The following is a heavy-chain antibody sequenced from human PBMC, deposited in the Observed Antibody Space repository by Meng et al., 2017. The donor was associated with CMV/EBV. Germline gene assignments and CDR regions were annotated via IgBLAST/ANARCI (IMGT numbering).Heavy chain of an antibody. J-gene: IGHJ4*02. D-gene: IGHD5-12*01. CDR1: GFTFSSYG. Sequence: GESLKISCAASGFTFSSYGMHWVRQAPGKGLEWVAFIRYDGSNKYYADSVKGRFTISRDNSKNTLYLQMNSLRAEDTAVYYCAKDGYSGYDYDYWGQGPLVTVSS. V-gene: IGHV3-30*02. CDR2: IRYDGSNK. CDR3: AKDGYSGYDYDY.